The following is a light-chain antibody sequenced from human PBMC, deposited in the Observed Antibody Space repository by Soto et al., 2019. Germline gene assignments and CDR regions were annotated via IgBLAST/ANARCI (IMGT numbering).Light chain of an antibody. J-gene: IGLJ1*01. CDR1: SSDVGGYKY. Sequence: QSALTQPPSASGSPGQSVTISCTGTSSDVGGYKYVSWYQQHPGKAPKLMIYEVSKRPSGVPDRFSGSKSGNTASLTVSGLQAEDEADYYCNSYVGSNNFWVFGTGTKVTVL. V-gene: IGLV2-8*01. CDR2: EVS. CDR3: NSYVGSNNFWV.